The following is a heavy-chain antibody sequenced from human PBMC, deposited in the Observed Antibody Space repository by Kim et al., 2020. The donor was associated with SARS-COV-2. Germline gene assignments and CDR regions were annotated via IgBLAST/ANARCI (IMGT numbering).Heavy chain of an antibody. V-gene: IGHV1-18*04. Sequence: ASVKVSCKASGYTFTSYGISWVRQAPGQGLEWMGWISAYNGNTNYAQKLQGRVTMTTDTSTSTAYMELRSLRSDDTAVYYCASSGYCSGGSCYWWAFDYWGQGTLVTVSS. CDR2: ISAYNGNT. CDR3: ASSGYCSGGSCYWWAFDY. J-gene: IGHJ4*02. CDR1: GYTFTSYG. D-gene: IGHD2-15*01.